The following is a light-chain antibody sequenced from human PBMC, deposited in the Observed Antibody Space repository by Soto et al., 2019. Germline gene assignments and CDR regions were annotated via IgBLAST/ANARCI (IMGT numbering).Light chain of an antibody. CDR3: QQYGSLPRT. V-gene: IGKV3-20*01. CDR2: GAT. CDR1: QSVSSSY. Sequence: EIVLTQSPGTLSLSPGENTTLSCWASQSVSSSYLAWYQQKPGQAPRLLIYGATIRATGIPDRFRGSGSGTDFTLTISRLEPEDSAVYYCQQYGSLPRTFGQGTKVEFK. J-gene: IGKJ1*01.